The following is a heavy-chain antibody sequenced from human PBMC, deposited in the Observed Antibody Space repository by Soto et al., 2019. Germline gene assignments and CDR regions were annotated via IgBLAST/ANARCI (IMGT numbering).Heavy chain of an antibody. CDR2: ISYDGSNK. V-gene: IGHV3-30*18. J-gene: IGHJ4*02. CDR3: AKEPPADSSSSDPTLGY. D-gene: IGHD6-6*01. Sequence: XXSLRLSCAASGFTFSSYGMHWVLQAPGKGLEWVAVISYDGSNKYYADSVKGRFTISRDNSKNTLYLQMNSLRAEDTAVYYCAKEPPADSSSSDPTLGYWGQGTLVTVS. CDR1: GFTFSSYG.